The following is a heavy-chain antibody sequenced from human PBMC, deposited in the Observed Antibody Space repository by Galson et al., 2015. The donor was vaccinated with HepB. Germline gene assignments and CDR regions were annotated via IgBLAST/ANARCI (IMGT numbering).Heavy chain of an antibody. V-gene: IGHV1-8*01. CDR1: GYTFNFYD. CDR2: MGSKSGNT. CDR3: ARGGGGSVDY. J-gene: IGHJ4*02. D-gene: IGHD3-10*01. Sequence: SVKVSCKASGYTFNFYDINWVRQATGQGLEWMGWMGSKSGNTGYAQKFQGRVTITRNTSITTAYMELTSLKSDDTAVYYCARGGGGSVDYWGQGTLVTVSS.